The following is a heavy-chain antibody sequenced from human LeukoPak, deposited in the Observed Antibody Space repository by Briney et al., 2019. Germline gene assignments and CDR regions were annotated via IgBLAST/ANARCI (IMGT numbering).Heavy chain of an antibody. V-gene: IGHV3-48*03. CDR1: GFTFSTFE. J-gene: IGHJ3*01. CDR3: ARDRGYGSGTYNPAFDF. Sequence: PGGSLRLSCAASGFTFSTFEMSWVRQAPGKGLEWVSYISRSSDTIYYADSVKGRFTISRDDAKNSLYLQMNSLRAEDTAVYYCARDRGYGSGTYNPAFDFWGQGTMVTVSS. CDR2: ISRSSDTI. D-gene: IGHD3-10*01.